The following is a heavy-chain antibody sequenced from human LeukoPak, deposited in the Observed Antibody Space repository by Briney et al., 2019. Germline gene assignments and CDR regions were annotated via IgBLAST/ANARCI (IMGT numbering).Heavy chain of an antibody. J-gene: IGHJ4*02. D-gene: IGHD6-19*01. V-gene: IGHV3-23*01. Sequence: PGGSLRLSCAASGFTFSSYAMTWVRQAPGKGLEWISDISASGGSTYHADSVKGRFTISRDNSKNTFYLQMSSLRVEDTAVYYCAKAVAGTFSDYWGQGTLVTVSS. CDR3: AKAVAGTFSDY. CDR2: ISASGGST. CDR1: GFTFSSYA.